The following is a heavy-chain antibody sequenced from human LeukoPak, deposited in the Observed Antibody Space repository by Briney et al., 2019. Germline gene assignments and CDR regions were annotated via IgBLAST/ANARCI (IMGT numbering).Heavy chain of an antibody. V-gene: IGHV3-30*02. CDR2: IQYDGSNK. Sequence: GGSLRLSCEASGFTFSSYWMSWVRQAPGKGLEWVAFIQYDGSNKNYADSVKGRFTISRDYSKNTLYLQMNSLRAEDTAVYYCAKTGGDSVLYYYYMDVWGKGTTVTVSS. D-gene: IGHD3-10*01. J-gene: IGHJ6*03. CDR1: GFTFSSYW. CDR3: AKTGGDSVLYYYYMDV.